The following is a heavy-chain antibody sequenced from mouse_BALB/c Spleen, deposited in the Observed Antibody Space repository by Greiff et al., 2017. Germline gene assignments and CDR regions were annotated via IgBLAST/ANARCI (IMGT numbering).Heavy chain of an antibody. D-gene: IGHD1-2*01. CDR3: AKGLRLRGMDY. J-gene: IGHJ4*01. Sequence: VQPQPSGAEPARPGASVKMSCKAFVHTSTSYTMHWVKQSPGQGLEWIGYINPSSGYTNYNQQFKDKATLTADKSSSTAYMQLSSLTSEDSAVYYCAKGLRLRGMDYWGQGTSVTGSS. CDR1: VHTSTSYT. V-gene: IGHV1-4*01. CDR2: INPSSGYT.